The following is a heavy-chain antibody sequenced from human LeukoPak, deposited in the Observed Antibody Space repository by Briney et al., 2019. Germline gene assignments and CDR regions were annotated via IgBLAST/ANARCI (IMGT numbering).Heavy chain of an antibody. V-gene: IGHV4-59*08. J-gene: IGHJ6*02. Sequence: SETLSLTCTVSGVSISSFYWSWIRQSPGKGLEWIGYIHYSGSTNYNPSLKSRVTISVDTSKNQISLMLSSVTAADTAVYYCARSGYYTSTTYYVSAYSYYGLDVWGQGTTVTVSS. CDR1: GVSISSFY. D-gene: IGHD2-2*03. CDR3: ARSGYYTSTTYYVSAYSYYGLDV. CDR2: IHYSGST.